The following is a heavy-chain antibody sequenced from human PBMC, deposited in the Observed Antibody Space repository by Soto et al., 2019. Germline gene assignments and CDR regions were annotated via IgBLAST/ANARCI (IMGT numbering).Heavy chain of an antibody. Sequence: GASVKVSCKASGYTFTSYGISWVRQAPGQGLEWMGWISAYNGNTNYAQKLQGRVTMTTDTSTSTAYMELRSLRSDDTAVYYCASITGTIGIDYYYYGMDVWGQGTTVTVSS. D-gene: IGHD1-7*01. J-gene: IGHJ6*02. CDR2: ISAYNGNT. CDR3: ASITGTIGIDYYYYGMDV. CDR1: GYTFTSYG. V-gene: IGHV1-18*01.